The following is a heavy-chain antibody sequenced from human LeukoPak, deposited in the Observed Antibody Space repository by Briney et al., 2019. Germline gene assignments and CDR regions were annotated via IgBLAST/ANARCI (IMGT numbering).Heavy chain of an antibody. CDR3: ARNLIGIAAAGYYYYGMDV. Sequence: SGPALVKPTQTLTLTCTFSGFSLSTSGMCVSWIRQPPGKALEWLARIDWDDDKYYSTSLKTRLTISKDTSKNQVVLTMTNMDPVDTATYYCARNLIGIAAAGYYYYGMDVWGQGTTVTVSS. J-gene: IGHJ6*02. D-gene: IGHD6-13*01. CDR1: GFSLSTSGMC. V-gene: IGHV2-70*11. CDR2: IDWDDDK.